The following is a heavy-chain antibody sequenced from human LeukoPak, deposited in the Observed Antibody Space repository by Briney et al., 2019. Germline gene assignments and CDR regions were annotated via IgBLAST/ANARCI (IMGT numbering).Heavy chain of an antibody. Sequence: GGSLRLSCAASGFTFDDYTMHWVRQAPGKGLEWVSLISWDGGSTYYADSVKGRFTISRDNSKNSLYLQMNSLRTEDTALYYCAKDMGYNWNGGRGLIDYWGQGTLVTVSS. V-gene: IGHV3-43*01. CDR1: GFTFDDYT. CDR3: AKDMGYNWNGGRGLIDY. D-gene: IGHD1-1*01. J-gene: IGHJ4*02. CDR2: ISWDGGST.